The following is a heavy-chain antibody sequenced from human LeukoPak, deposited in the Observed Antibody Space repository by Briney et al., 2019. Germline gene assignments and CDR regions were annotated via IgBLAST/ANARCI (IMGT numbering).Heavy chain of an antibody. D-gene: IGHD6-13*01. V-gene: IGHV3-30-3*01. CDR1: GFTFSSYA. Sequence: GGSLRLSCAASGFTFSSYAMHWVRQAPGKGLEWVAVISYDGSNKYYADSVKGRFTISRDNSKNTLYLQMNSLRAEDTAVYYCARERGGQQLVRRDFDYWGQGTLVTVSS. CDR3: ARERGGQQLVRRDFDY. J-gene: IGHJ4*02. CDR2: ISYDGSNK.